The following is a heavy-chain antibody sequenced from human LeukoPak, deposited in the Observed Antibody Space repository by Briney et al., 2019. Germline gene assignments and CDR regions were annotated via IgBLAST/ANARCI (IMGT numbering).Heavy chain of an antibody. J-gene: IGHJ4*02. CDR1: GYTFTSYG. CDR2: ISAYNGNT. V-gene: IGHV1-18*01. Sequence: ASVKVSCKASGYTFTSYGISWVRQAPGQGLGWMGWISAYNGNTNYAQKFQGRVTITADESTSTAYMELSSLRSEDTAVYYCASEGMIVGLHWGQGTLVTVSS. CDR3: ASEGMIVGLH. D-gene: IGHD3-22*01.